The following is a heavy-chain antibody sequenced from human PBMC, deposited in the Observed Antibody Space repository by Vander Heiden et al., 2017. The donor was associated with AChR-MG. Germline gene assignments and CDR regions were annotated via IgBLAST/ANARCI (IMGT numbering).Heavy chain of an antibody. D-gene: IGHD2-2*01. CDR2: ITPSNGGT. CDR3: ARGTRYGTPDY. Sequence: QVQLVQSGAEVQKPGASVKVSCRASGYTFTGYYIHWVRQGPGQVLEWLGWITPSNGGTHYAQKFQAGVNMTSDTSTTTAYLELTGLASADSAVYYCARGTRYGTPDYWGQGTLVTVSS. J-gene: IGHJ4*02. CDR1: GYTFTGYY. V-gene: IGHV1-2*02.